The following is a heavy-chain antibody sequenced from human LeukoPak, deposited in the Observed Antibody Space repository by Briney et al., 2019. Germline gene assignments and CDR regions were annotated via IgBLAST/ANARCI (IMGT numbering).Heavy chain of an antibody. CDR2: IYTSGST. CDR1: GGSISSGSYY. J-gene: IGHJ6*03. Sequence: SETLSLTCTVSGGSISSGSYYWSWIRQPAGKGLEWIGRIYTSGSTNYNPSLKSRVTISVDTSKNQFSLKLSSVTAADTGVYYCARETMTLTSYYFYIDVWGKGTAVTVSS. V-gene: IGHV4-61*02. CDR3: ARETMTLTSYYFYIDV. D-gene: IGHD1-1*01.